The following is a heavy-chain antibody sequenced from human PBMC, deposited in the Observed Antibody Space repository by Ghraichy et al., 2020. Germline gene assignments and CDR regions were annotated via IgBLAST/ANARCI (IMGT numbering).Heavy chain of an antibody. Sequence: SETLSLTCTVSGGSISSYYWSWIRQPAGKGLEWIGRIYTSGSTNYNPSLKSRVTMSVDTSKNQFSLKLSSVTAADTAVYYCARDRSTDIVVVVADGATHYYYGMDVWGQGTTVTVSS. CDR2: IYTSGST. J-gene: IGHJ6*02. CDR3: ARDRSTDIVVVVADGATHYYYGMDV. D-gene: IGHD2-15*01. CDR1: GGSISSYY. V-gene: IGHV4-4*07.